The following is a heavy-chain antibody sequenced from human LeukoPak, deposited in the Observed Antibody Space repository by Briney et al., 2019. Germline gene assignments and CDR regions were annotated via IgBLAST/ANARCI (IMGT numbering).Heavy chain of an antibody. D-gene: IGHD5-24*01. CDR3: ARCDGHDAFDI. V-gene: IGHV4-34*01. CDR1: GGSFSGYY. Sequence: SETLSLACAVYGGSFSGYYWSWIRQPPGKGLEWIGEINHSGSTNYNPSLKSRVTISVDTSKNQFSVKLSSVTAADTAVYYCARCDGHDAFDIWGQGTMVTVSS. J-gene: IGHJ3*02. CDR2: INHSGST.